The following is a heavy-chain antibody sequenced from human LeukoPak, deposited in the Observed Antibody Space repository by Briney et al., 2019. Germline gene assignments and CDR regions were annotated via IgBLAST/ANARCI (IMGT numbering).Heavy chain of an antibody. Sequence: SETLSLTCAVYGGSSSGYYWSWIRQLPGKGLEWIGEIIHSGSPNYNPALKSRVTISVDTSKSQFSLKLSSMTAADTAVYYCARHKFPQIAAAVQGGWFDPWGQGTLVTVSS. CDR3: ARHKFPQIAAAVQGGWFDP. CDR1: GGSSSGYY. D-gene: IGHD6-13*01. J-gene: IGHJ5*02. CDR2: IIHSGSP. V-gene: IGHV4-34*12.